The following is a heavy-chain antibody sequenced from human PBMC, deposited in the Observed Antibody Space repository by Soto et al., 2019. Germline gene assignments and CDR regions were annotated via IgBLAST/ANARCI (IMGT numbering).Heavy chain of an antibody. CDR2: ISPMFGAA. V-gene: IGHV1-69*19. D-gene: IGHD2-15*01. J-gene: IGHJ4*02. Sequence: QVQLVQSGAEMKKPGSSVKVSCQSSGGTFNTYAMNWGRQAPGQGPEWMGDISPMFGAANYAPKFQGRVTITADESTGTSYMQLSSFTSEDTALYSCAREVQVHSPAFVYWGQGTLVTVSS. CDR3: AREVQVHSPAFVY. CDR1: GGTFNTYA.